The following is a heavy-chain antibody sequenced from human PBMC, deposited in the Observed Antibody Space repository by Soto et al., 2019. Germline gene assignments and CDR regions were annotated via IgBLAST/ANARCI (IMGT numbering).Heavy chain of an antibody. CDR2: IYPRDSDT. J-gene: IGHJ5*02. D-gene: IGHD2-15*01. V-gene: IGHV5-51*01. CDR1: VYTFTTDW. CDR3: ARLMVVAAPAGWFDP. Sequence: GESLKISCKASVYTFTTDWIGWVRQKPGKGLEWMGFIYPRDSDTRYSPSFEGQVTISADKSIDTAYLQWSSLKVSDTAMYYCARLMVVAAPAGWFDPWGQGTLVTVSS.